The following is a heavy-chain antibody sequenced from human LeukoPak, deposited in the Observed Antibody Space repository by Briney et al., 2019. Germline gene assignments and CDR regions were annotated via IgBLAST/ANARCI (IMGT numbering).Heavy chain of an antibody. V-gene: IGHV1-69*05. CDR1: GGTFSSYA. J-gene: IGHJ3*02. CDR2: IIPIFGTA. Sequence: SVKVSCKASGGTFSSYAISWVRQAPGQGLEWMGGIIPIFGTANYAQKFQGRVTITTDESTSTAYMELSSLRSEDTAVYYCVAHFDSSGPDAFDIWGQGTMVTVSS. CDR3: VAHFDSSGPDAFDI. D-gene: IGHD3-22*01.